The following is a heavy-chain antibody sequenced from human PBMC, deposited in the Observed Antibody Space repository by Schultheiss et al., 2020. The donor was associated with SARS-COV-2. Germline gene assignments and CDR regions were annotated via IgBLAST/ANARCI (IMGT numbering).Heavy chain of an antibody. Sequence: GGSLRLSCAASGFTFSSYGMHCVRQAPGKGLEWVAVIWYDGSNKYYADSVKGRFTISRDNSKNTLYLQMNSLRAEDTAVYYCARAATVVIPLDYWGQGTLVTVSS. CDR1: GFTFSSYG. CDR2: IWYDGSNK. J-gene: IGHJ4*02. D-gene: IGHD4-23*01. V-gene: IGHV3-33*08. CDR3: ARAATVVIPLDY.